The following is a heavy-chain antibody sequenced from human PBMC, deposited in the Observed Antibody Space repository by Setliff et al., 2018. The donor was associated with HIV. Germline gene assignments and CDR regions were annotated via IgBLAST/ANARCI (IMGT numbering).Heavy chain of an antibody. V-gene: IGHV4-39*07. D-gene: IGHD3-10*01. J-gene: IGHJ4*02. CDR1: GGSITTTNYY. CDR2: IYYRGSA. CDR3: ARARGPPLPVLDF. Sequence: SETLSLTCTVSGGSITTTNYYWGWVRQSPGKGLEWIGVIYYRGSAYYNLSLQSPVTLSVDTSKNSFSLHLTSVTAADTAVYFCARARGPPLPVLDFWGPGTLVTVSS.